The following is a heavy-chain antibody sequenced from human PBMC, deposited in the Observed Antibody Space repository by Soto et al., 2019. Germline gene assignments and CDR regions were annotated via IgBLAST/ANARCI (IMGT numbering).Heavy chain of an antibody. J-gene: IGHJ5*02. V-gene: IGHV1-3*01. D-gene: IGHD6-13*01. CDR2: INAANGDT. Sequence: ASVKVSCKACGYTFTSYGIHWVRQAPGQRLEWMGWINAANGDTKYSPKFQGRVTITRETSASTAYMELSSLRSEDTAVYYCVRRNVSAPRTDSLDPWGQGTMVTVYS. CDR3: VRRNVSAPRTDSLDP. CDR1: GYTFTSYG.